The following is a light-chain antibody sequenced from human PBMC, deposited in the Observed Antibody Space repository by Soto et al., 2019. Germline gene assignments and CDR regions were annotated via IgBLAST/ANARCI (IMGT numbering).Light chain of an antibody. CDR3: SSYGGDNDYV. V-gene: IGLV2-8*01. J-gene: IGLJ1*01. CDR2: EVS. CDR1: SSDVGGYNY. Sequence: QSALTQPPSASGSPGQSVTISCTGTSSDVGGYNYVSWYQQHPGKAPKLMIYEVSKRPSGVPARFSGSQSGNTAALTVSGLQAEDEADYYCSSYGGDNDYVFGTGTKVTVL.